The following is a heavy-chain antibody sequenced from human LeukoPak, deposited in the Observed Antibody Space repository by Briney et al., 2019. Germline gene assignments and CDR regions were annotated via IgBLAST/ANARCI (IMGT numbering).Heavy chain of an antibody. V-gene: IGHV3-23*01. Sequence: LPGGSVRLSCAASGLTFSCYAMSWVRLAPGEGLEWVSAISDSGGSTFYADSVKGRFTISRDNSKNTLYLQMNSLRAEDTAVYYCARDSDSSGYYLYYFDYWGQGTLVAVSS. J-gene: IGHJ4*02. CDR2: ISDSGGST. D-gene: IGHD3-22*01. CDR3: ARDSDSSGYYLYYFDY. CDR1: GLTFSCYA.